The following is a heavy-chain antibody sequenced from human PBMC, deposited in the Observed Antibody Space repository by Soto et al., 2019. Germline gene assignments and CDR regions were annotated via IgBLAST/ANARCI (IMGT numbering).Heavy chain of an antibody. Sequence: QVQLQESGPGLVKPSQTLSLTCTVSGGSISSGGYYWSWIRQHPGKGLEWIGYIYYSGSTYYNPSLKSRVTISVDTSKNQFSLKLSSVTAADTAVYYCARGVRGDVVVTANDAFDIWGQGTMVTVSS. CDR3: ARGVRGDVVVTANDAFDI. CDR2: IYYSGST. J-gene: IGHJ3*02. CDR1: GGSISSGGYY. D-gene: IGHD2-21*02. V-gene: IGHV4-31*03.